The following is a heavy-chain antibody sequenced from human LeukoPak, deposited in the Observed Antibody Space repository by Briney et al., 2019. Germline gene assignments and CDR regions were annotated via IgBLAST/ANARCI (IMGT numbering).Heavy chain of an antibody. CDR2: INPNSGGT. CDR1: GYTFTGYY. J-gene: IGHJ3*02. D-gene: IGHD4-23*01. V-gene: IGHV1-2*02. CDR3: ARDGHSTVDDAFDI. Sequence: GASVKVSCKASGYTFTGYYMHWVRQAPGQGLAWMGWINPNSGGTNYAQKFQGRVTMTRDTSISTAYMELSRLRSDDTAVYYCARDGHSTVDDAFDIWGQGTMVTVSS.